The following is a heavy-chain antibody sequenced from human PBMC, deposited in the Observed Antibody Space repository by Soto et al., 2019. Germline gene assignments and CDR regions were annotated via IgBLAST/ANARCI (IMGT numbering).Heavy chain of an antibody. V-gene: IGHV3-9*01. J-gene: IGHJ6*03. D-gene: IGHD6-6*01. CDR1: GFTFDDYA. Sequence: GGSLRLSCAASGFTFDDYAMHWVRQAPGKGLEWVSGISWNSGSIGYADSVKGRFTISRDNAKNSLYLQMNSLRAEDTALYYCAKARAARPPYYMDVWGKGTTVTVSS. CDR3: AKARAARPPYYMDV. CDR2: ISWNSGSI.